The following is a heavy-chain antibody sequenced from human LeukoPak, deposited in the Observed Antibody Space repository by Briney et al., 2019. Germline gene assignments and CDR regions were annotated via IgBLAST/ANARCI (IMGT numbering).Heavy chain of an antibody. Sequence: GGSLRLSCAASGFTFSSYSMNWVRQGPGEGLEWVSSISSSSSYIYYADSVKGRFTISRDNAKNSLYLQMNSLRAEDTAVYYCARGLYSGYDSRNLDYYYYYYGMDVWGQGTTVTVSS. CDR3: ARGLYSGYDSRNLDYYYYYYGMDV. D-gene: IGHD5-12*01. V-gene: IGHV3-21*01. CDR1: GFTFSSYS. CDR2: ISSSSSYI. J-gene: IGHJ6*02.